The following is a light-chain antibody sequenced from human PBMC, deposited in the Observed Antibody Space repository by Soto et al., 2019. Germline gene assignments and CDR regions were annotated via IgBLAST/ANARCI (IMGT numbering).Light chain of an antibody. J-gene: IGKJ1*01. CDR3: QHYNTYPWT. CDR2: AAS. Sequence: DIQMTQSPSSLSASVGDRVTITCRASQSISSYLNWYQQKPGKAPKLLIYAASSLQSGVPSRFSGSGSGTDFTLTISSLQPGDFATYYCQHYNTYPWTFGQGTKVEIK. V-gene: IGKV1-39*01. CDR1: QSISSY.